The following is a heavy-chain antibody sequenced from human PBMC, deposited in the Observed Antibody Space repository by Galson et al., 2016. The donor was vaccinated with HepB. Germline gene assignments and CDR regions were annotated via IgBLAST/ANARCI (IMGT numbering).Heavy chain of an antibody. CDR1: GFTFSQRG. CDR3: ARDGGGLAILLFDS. V-gene: IGHV3-7*01. D-gene: IGHD3-10*01. Sequence: SLRLSCAASGFTFSQRGMHWVRQAPGKGLEWVASINQDGSEKYFVDSVKGRFTISRDNAKNSVYLQMKSLRAEDTALYYCARDGGGLAILLFDSWGQGVRVTVSS. CDR2: INQDGSEK. J-gene: IGHJ4*02.